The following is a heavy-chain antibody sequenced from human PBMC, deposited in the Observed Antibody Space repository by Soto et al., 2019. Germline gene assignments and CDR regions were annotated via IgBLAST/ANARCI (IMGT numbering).Heavy chain of an antibody. Sequence: EVQLVESGGGLVQPGGSLRLSCAASGFTVSSNYMSWVRQAPGKGLEWVSVIYSGGSTYYADSVKGRFTISRHNSKNTLYIQVNSLRAEDTAVYYCAREVGHGWFDPWGQGTLVTVSS. J-gene: IGHJ5*02. CDR2: IYSGGST. V-gene: IGHV3-53*04. CDR1: GFTVSSNY. CDR3: AREVGHGWFDP.